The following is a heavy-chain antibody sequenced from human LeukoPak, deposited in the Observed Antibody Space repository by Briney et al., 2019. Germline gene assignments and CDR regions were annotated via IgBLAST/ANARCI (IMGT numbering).Heavy chain of an antibody. D-gene: IGHD6-19*01. CDR2: VSYDGSNK. CDR3: AKGIAVAELYYFDC. Sequence: PGGSLRLSCAASGFTFSNYDMHWVRQAPGKGLEWVAVVSYDGSNKYYADSVKGRFTISRDNSKNTLYLQMNSLRAEDTAVYYCAKGIAVAELYYFDCWGQGTLVTVSS. CDR1: GFTFSNYD. V-gene: IGHV3-30*18. J-gene: IGHJ4*02.